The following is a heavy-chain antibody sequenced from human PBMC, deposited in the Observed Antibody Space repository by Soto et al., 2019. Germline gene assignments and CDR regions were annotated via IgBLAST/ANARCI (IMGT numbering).Heavy chain of an antibody. CDR3: ARVPSP. J-gene: IGHJ5*02. Sequence: QLQLHESGSGLVKPSQTLSLTCAVSGGSISSGGYSWGWIRQPPGKGLEWIGYIYHSVSTYYNPSLKSRVTISVDRSKNQFSLKLSTVTAAVTAVYYCARVPSPWGQGTLVTVSS. V-gene: IGHV4-30-2*01. CDR1: GGSISSGGYS. CDR2: IYHSVST.